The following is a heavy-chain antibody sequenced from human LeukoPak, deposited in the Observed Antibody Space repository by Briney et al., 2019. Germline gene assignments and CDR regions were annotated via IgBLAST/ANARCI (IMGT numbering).Heavy chain of an antibody. CDR1: GYSFTSYW. V-gene: IGHV5-51*01. D-gene: IGHD6-13*01. CDR2: IYPDDSDT. J-gene: IGHJ5*01. CDR3: ARHAPRGVIAAGGYNWFDS. Sequence: GESLKISCKGSGYSFTSYWIAWVRQMPGKGLEWMGIIYPDDSDTRYSPSFQGQVTISADKSINTAYLQWSSLKASDTAMYYCARHAPRGVIAAGGYNWFDSCGQGTLVTVSS.